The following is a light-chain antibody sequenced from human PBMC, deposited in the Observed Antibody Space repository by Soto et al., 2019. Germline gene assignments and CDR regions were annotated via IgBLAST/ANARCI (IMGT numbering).Light chain of an antibody. CDR1: QTPRTF. J-gene: IGKJ3*01. CDR2: ATS. Sequence: DIQMTQSPSSLSASVGDRVTITCRASQTPRTFLNWYQQKPGKAPKLLIHATSTLQSGVPSRFSGRDSGADFTLTINNLQPEDFATYYCQQPPYTFGPGTKVDIK. CDR3: QQPPYT. V-gene: IGKV1-39*01.